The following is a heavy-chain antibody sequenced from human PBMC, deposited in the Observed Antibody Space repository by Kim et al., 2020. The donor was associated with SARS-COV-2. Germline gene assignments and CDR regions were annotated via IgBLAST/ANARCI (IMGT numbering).Heavy chain of an antibody. CDR1: GFTFSSYG. J-gene: IGHJ4*02. Sequence: GGSLRLSCAASGFTFSSYGMHWVRQAPGKGLEWVAVISYDGSNKYYADSVKGRFTISRDNSKNTLYLQMNSLRAEDTAVYYCAKGHGLYCSGGSCYSALFDYWGQGTLVTVSS. CDR2: ISYDGSNK. CDR3: AKGHGLYCSGGSCYSALFDY. V-gene: IGHV3-30*18. D-gene: IGHD2-15*01.